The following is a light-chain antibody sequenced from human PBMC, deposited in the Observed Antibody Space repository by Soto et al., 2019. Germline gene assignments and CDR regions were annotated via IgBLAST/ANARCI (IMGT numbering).Light chain of an antibody. V-gene: IGKV1-6*01. CDR3: QQTNSFLTLT. Sequence: AIHMTQSPSSLSASVGDSIIITCRASQGIRTDLGWYQQKPGKAPVLLISGASSLQSGVPSRFSGSGSGTDFTLTISSLQPEDFATYYCQQTNSFLTLTFGGGTKVDIK. CDR2: GAS. J-gene: IGKJ4*01. CDR1: QGIRTD.